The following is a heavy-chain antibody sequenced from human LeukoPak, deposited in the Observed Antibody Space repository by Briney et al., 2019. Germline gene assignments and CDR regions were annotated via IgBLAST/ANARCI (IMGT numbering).Heavy chain of an antibody. J-gene: IGHJ1*01. D-gene: IGHD2-21*01. CDR1: GGTFSSYA. CDR3: ARDSSEFRSLIPH. Sequence: SVKVSCKASGGTFSSYAISWVRQAPGQGLEWMGGITPMFGTAKYAQKFQGRVTTTADESTSTAYMELSSLRSEDTAVYYCARDSSEFRSLIPHWGQGTPVTVSS. CDR2: ITPMFGTA. V-gene: IGHV1-69*13.